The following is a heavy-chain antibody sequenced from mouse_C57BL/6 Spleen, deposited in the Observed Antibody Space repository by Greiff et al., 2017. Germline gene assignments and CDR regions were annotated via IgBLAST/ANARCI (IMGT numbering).Heavy chain of an antibody. CDR2: IYPGDGDT. CDR1: GYAFSSYW. J-gene: IGHJ1*03. V-gene: IGHV1-80*01. D-gene: IGHD1-1*01. CDR3: ARVITTVVAHWYFDV. Sequence: LVEPGASVKISCKASGYAFSSYWMNWVKQRPGKGLEWIGQIYPGDGDTNYNGKFKGKATLTADKSSSTAYMQLSSLTSEDSAVYFCARVITTVVAHWYFDVWGTGTTVTVSS.